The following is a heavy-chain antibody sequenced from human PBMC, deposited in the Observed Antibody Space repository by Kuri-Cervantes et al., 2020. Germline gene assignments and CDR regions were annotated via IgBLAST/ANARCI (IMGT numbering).Heavy chain of an antibody. D-gene: IGHD3-3*01. CDR2: IYYSGST. CDR3: ARPGGGFFWSAYYGDGMDV. J-gene: IGHJ6*02. Sequence: SETLSLTCTVSRGSISSSSYYWGWIRQPPGKGLEWIGSIYYSGSTYYNPSLKSRVTISVDTSKNQFSLKLSSVTAADTAVYYCARPGGGFFWSAYYGDGMDVWGQGTTVTVSS. V-gene: IGHV4-39*01. CDR1: RGSISSSSYY.